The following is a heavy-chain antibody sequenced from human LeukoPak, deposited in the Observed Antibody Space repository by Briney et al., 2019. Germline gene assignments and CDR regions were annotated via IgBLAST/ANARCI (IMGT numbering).Heavy chain of an antibody. J-gene: IGHJ4*02. CDR2: TYYRSKWYN. Sequence: SQTLSLTCAISGDSVSSNSAAWNWIRQSPSRGLEWLGRTYYRSKWYNDYALSMKSRITINPDTSKNQFSLQLNSVTPEDTAVYCCARGDCSGGSCYVGYWGQGTLVTVSS. CDR3: ARGDCSGGSCYVGY. V-gene: IGHV6-1*01. D-gene: IGHD2-15*01. CDR1: GDSVSSNSAA.